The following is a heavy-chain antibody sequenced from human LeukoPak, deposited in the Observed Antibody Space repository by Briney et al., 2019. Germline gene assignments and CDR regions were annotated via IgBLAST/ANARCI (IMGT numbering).Heavy chain of an antibody. Sequence: GGSLKLSCSASGFTFSSYPMHWVRQAPGKGLEYVSAINTHGSRTYYADFVKGRFTISRDNSWNTLYLQMNSLRAEDTAVYYCARGAGYNYPYYFDYWGQGTLVTVSS. J-gene: IGHJ4*02. CDR2: INTHGSRT. CDR3: ARGAGYNYPYYFDY. CDR1: GFTFSSYP. D-gene: IGHD5-24*01. V-gene: IGHV3-64*04.